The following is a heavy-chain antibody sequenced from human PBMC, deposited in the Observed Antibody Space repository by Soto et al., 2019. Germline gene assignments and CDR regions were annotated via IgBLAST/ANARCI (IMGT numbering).Heavy chain of an antibody. CDR3: ARGIEGWYQGRYYYGMDV. Sequence: PSETLSLTCAVSGDSISSYYCMWIRQPPGKGLEWIGYIYYSGSTNYNPSLKSRVTISVDTSKNQFSLKLSSVTAADTAVYYCARGIEGWYQGRYYYGMDVWGQGTTVTVSS. CDR1: GDSISSYY. CDR2: IYYSGST. J-gene: IGHJ6*02. D-gene: IGHD6-19*01. V-gene: IGHV4-59*01.